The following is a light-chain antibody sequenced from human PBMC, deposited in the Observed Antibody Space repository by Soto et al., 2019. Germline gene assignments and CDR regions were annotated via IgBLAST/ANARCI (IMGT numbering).Light chain of an antibody. V-gene: IGLV1-47*01. CDR3: QSYDSSLFYV. CDR1: SSNIGSND. J-gene: IGLJ1*01. CDR2: RND. Sequence: QSVLTQPPSASGTPGQRVTMSCSGSSSNIGSNDVFWYEQLPGTAPKLLIYRNDQRPSGIPDRLSGSKSGTSASLAISGLRSEDEAVYYCQSYDSSLFYVFGTGTKLTVL.